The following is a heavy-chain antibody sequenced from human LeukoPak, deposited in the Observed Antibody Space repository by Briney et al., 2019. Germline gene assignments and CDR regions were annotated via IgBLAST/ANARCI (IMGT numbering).Heavy chain of an antibody. V-gene: IGHV5-51*01. J-gene: IGHJ5*02. D-gene: IGHD3-10*01. CDR2: IYPGDSDT. Sequence: GESLKISCKGSGYSFTSYWIGWVRQMPGKGLEWMGIIYPGDSDTRYSPSFQGQVTISADKSISTAYLQWSSLKASDAAMYYCARHGGEYGSGRVIRTINDWFDPWGQGTLVTVSS. CDR1: GYSFTSYW. CDR3: ARHGGEYGSGRVIRTINDWFDP.